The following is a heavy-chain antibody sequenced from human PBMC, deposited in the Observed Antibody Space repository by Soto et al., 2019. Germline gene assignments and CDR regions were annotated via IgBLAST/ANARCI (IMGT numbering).Heavy chain of an antibody. D-gene: IGHD2-8*02. V-gene: IGHV3-48*03. CDR3: ARGGITGSDY. CDR1: GFPFSNSE. Sequence: EVQLVESGGGLVQPGGSLRLSCAASGFPFSNSEMNWVRQAPGKGLEWISWISSSGSTTYYADSVKGRFTISRDNAKNSLFLQLNSLRAEDTAVYYCARGGITGSDYWGQGTLVTVS. CDR2: ISSSGSTT. J-gene: IGHJ4*02.